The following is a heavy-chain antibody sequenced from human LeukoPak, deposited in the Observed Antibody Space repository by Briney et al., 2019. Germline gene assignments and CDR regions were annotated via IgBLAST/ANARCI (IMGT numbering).Heavy chain of an antibody. CDR1: GFTFSSYA. J-gene: IGHJ4*02. V-gene: IGHV3-23*01. D-gene: IGHD3-22*01. Sequence: GGSLRLSCAASGFTFSSYAMSWVRQAPGKGLEWVSAISGSGGSTYYADSVKGGFTISRDNSNNTLYLQMNSLRAEDTAVYYCAKGTYDSSGYPEPFDYWGQGTLVTVSS. CDR2: ISGSGGST. CDR3: AKGTYDSSGYPEPFDY.